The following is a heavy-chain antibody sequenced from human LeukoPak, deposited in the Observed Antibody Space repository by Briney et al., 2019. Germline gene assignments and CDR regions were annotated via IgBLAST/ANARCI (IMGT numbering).Heavy chain of an antibody. J-gene: IGHJ5*02. CDR3: AIQMGGLEGETGTTLGWFDP. Sequence: SETLSLTCAVYGGSFSGYYWSWIRQPPGKGLEWIGEINHSGSTNYNPSLKSRVTISVDTSKNQFSLKLSSVTAADTAVYYRAIQMGGLEGETGTTLGWFDPWGQGTLVTVSS. CDR1: GGSFSGYY. D-gene: IGHD1-7*01. CDR2: INHSGST. V-gene: IGHV4-34*01.